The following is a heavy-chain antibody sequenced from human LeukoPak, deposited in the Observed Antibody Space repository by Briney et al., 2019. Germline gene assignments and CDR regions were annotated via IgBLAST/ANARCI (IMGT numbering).Heavy chain of an antibody. CDR1: GYSISSHSYY. V-gene: IGHV4-39*01. CDR3: ARQDYDKAF. Sequence: PSETLSLTCTVSGYSISSHSYYWAWIRQSPGKGLEWIANIYNIGTTYYNPSLKSRVTISVDTSKNQISLKLRSVTAADTGVYYCARQDYDKAFWGQGTLVTVSS. J-gene: IGHJ4*02. CDR2: IYNIGTT. D-gene: IGHD3-22*01.